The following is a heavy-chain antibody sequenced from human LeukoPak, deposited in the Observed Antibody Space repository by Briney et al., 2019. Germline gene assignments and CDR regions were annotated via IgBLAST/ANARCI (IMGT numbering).Heavy chain of an antibody. CDR3: ARGLAVTMADY. V-gene: IGHV3-21*01. CDR1: GFTFGSYS. D-gene: IGHD4-17*01. Sequence: PGGSLRLSCAASGFTFGSYSMNRVRQAPGKGLEWVSSISSSSSYIYYADSVKGRFTISRDNAKNSLYLQMNSLRAEDTAVYYCARGLAVTMADYWGQGTLVTVSS. CDR2: ISSSSSYI. J-gene: IGHJ4*02.